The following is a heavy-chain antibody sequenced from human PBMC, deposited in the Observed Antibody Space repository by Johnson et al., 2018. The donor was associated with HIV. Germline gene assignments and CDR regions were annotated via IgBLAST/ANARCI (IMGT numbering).Heavy chain of an antibody. CDR2: IYSGGTT. Sequence: VQLVESGGGVVRPGESLRLSCTASGCTFDDYGMSWVRQVPGKGLEWVSFIYSGGTTYYADSVKGRFTISRDNSKNTLYLQMNSLRAEDTAVYYCARDLAGHNAFDIWGQGTMVTVSS. V-gene: IGHV3-53*01. CDR3: ARDLAGHNAFDI. CDR1: GCTFDDYG. D-gene: IGHD6-19*01. J-gene: IGHJ3*02.